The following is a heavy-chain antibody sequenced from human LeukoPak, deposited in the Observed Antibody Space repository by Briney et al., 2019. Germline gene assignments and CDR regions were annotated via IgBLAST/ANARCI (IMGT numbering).Heavy chain of an antibody. D-gene: IGHD3-22*01. J-gene: IGHJ4*02. V-gene: IGHV4-59*08. CDR1: GGSVSSYY. Sequence: MPSETLSLTCTVSGGSVSSYYWSWIRQPPGKGLEWIGYIYYSGSTNYNPSLKSRVTISVDTSKNQFSLKLSSVTAADTAVYYCARHYDSSAYWYYFDYWGQGTLVTVSS. CDR3: ARHYDSSAYWYYFDY. CDR2: IYYSGST.